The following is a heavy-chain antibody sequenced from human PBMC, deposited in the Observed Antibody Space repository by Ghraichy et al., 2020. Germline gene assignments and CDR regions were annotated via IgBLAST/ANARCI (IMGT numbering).Heavy chain of an antibody. CDR1: GFTFSSYS. CDR2: ISSSSSTI. Sequence: GGSLRLSCAASGFTFSSYSMNWVRQAPGKGLEWVSYISSSSSTIYYADSVKGRFTISRDNAKNSLYLQMNSLRDEDTAVYYCARDLGGTTFYYYYYGMDVWGQGTTVTVSS. J-gene: IGHJ6*02. D-gene: IGHD2-2*01. V-gene: IGHV3-48*02. CDR3: ARDLGGTTFYYYYYGMDV.